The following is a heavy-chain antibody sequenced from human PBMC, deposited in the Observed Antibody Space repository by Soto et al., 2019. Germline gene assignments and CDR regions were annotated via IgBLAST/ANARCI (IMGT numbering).Heavy chain of an antibody. D-gene: IGHD3-10*01. Sequence: GGSLRLSCAASGFIFSDHYMGWIRQARGKGLEWLSYITKSGSSARYADSVNGRITISRDNTKNSLFLQMNSLRDEDTGIYYCVRGPHYGAWVDYFDNWGQGTLVTVFS. CDR3: VRGPHYGAWVDYFDN. V-gene: IGHV3-11*01. J-gene: IGHJ4*02. CDR2: ITKSGSSA. CDR1: GFIFSDHY.